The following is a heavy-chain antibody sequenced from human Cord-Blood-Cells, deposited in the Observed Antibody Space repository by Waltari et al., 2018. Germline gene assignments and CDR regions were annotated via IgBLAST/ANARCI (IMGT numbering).Heavy chain of an antibody. CDR1: GFSLSPRGVG. Sequence: QITLKESGPTLVKPTQTLTLTCTFSGFSLSPRGVGVGWLRQPPGKALEWLALIYWDDDKRYSPSLKSRLTITKDTSKNQVVLTMTNMDPVDTATYYCAHRTASGVAFDIWGQGTMVTVSS. CDR3: AHRTASGVAFDI. J-gene: IGHJ3*02. V-gene: IGHV2-5*02. D-gene: IGHD6-13*01. CDR2: IYWDDDK.